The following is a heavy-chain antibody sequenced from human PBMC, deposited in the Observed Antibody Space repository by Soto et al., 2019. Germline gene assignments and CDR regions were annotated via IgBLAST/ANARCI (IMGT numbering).Heavy chain of an antibody. Sequence: RLSCAASGFTFRSYAMHWVRQAPGKGPEWVAVTSHDGSNKYYADSVKGRFTLSRDNSKNTLYLQMNSLRAEDTAVYYCASEQLAVLRGVLDYWGQGTLVTVSS. J-gene: IGHJ4*02. CDR3: ASEQLAVLRGVLDY. D-gene: IGHD1-1*01. V-gene: IGHV3-30-3*01. CDR1: GFTFRSYA. CDR2: TSHDGSNK.